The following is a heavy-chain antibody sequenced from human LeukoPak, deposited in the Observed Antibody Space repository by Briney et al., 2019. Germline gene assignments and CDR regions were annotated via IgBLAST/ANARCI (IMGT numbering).Heavy chain of an antibody. J-gene: IGHJ4*02. CDR1: GFTFSNYA. CDR3: ARDYSSSWSDY. CDR2: ISYDGSNK. D-gene: IGHD6-13*01. V-gene: IGHV3-30-3*01. Sequence: GGSLRLSCAASGFTFSNYAIHWVRQAPGKGLEWVAVISYDGSNKYYADSAKGRFTISRDNSKNTLHLQMNSLRAEDTAVYYCARDYSSSWSDYWGQGTLVTVSS.